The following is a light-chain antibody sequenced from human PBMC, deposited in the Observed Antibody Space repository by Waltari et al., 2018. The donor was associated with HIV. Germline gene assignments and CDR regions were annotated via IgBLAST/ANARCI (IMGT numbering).Light chain of an antibody. CDR1: QSVSSY. CDR3: QQRSNWPLT. J-gene: IGKJ4*01. Sequence: EIVLTQSPAALSLSPGERATLSCRASQSVSSYLVWYQQKPGQAPRLLIYDASNRATGIPARFSGSGSGTDFILTISSLEPDDFAVYYCQQRSNWPLTFGGGTKVEIK. CDR2: DAS. V-gene: IGKV3-11*01.